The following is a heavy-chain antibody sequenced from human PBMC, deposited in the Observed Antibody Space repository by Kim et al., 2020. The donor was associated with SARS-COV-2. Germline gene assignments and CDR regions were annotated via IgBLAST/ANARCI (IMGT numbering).Heavy chain of an antibody. D-gene: IGHD2-2*01. CDR2: ISYDGSNK. CDR1: GFTFSSYA. V-gene: IGHV3-30-3*01. J-gene: IGHJ3*01. CDR3: ARDQSPYCSSTSCSFDA. Sequence: GGSLRLSCAASGFTFSSYAMHWVRQAPGKGLEWVAVISYDGSNKYYADSVKGRFTISRDNSKNTLYLQMNSLRAEDTAVYYCARDQSPYCSSTSCSFDA.